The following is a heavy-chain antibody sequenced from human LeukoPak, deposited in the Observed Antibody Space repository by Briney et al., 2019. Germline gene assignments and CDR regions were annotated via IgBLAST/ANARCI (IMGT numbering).Heavy chain of an antibody. D-gene: IGHD2-21*02. J-gene: IGHJ4*02. V-gene: IGHV3-30*04. CDR1: GFTFSSYA. CDR2: ISYDGTNK. CDR3: ARGYIGDPTYFDY. Sequence: GRYLSLYCAASGFTFSSYAMHWVRQAPGKGLEWGAVISYDGTNKYYADSVKGRFTISRDNSKNTLYLQMNSLRAEDTAVYYCARGYIGDPTYFDYWGQGTLVTVSS.